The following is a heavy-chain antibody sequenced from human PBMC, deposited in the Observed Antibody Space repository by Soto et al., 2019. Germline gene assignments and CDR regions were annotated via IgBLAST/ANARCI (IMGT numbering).Heavy chain of an antibody. Sequence: PGGSLRLSCAASGFTFSGSAMHWVRQASGKGLEWVGRIRSKANSYATAYAASVKGRFTISRDDSKNTAYLQMNSLKTEDTAVYYCTRQPLSYCSGGRCYSYLGGMDVWGQGTKVTVSS. J-gene: IGHJ6*02. CDR3: TRQPLSYCSGGRCYSYLGGMDV. D-gene: IGHD2-15*01. CDR1: GFTFSGSA. CDR2: IRSKANSYAT. V-gene: IGHV3-73*01.